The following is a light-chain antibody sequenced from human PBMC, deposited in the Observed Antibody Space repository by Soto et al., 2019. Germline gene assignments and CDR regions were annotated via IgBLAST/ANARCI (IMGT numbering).Light chain of an antibody. CDR1: GSNLGAKYA. CDR3: QSYDTSLSGSV. J-gene: IGLJ3*02. Sequence: QSVLTQPPSVSGAPGQKVTISCTGSGSNLGAKYAVHWYQQLPGTAPKLLIYDNINRPSGVPDRFSGSKSDTSASLAITGLQAEVEADYYCQSYDTSLSGSVFGGGTKLTVL. CDR2: DNI. V-gene: IGLV1-40*01.